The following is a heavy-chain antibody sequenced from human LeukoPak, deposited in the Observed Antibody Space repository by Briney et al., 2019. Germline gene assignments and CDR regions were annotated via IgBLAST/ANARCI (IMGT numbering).Heavy chain of an antibody. Sequence: SVKVSCKASGGTFSSYAISWVRQAPGQGREWMGGIIPIFGTANYAQKFQGRVTITADESTSAAYMELSSLRSEDTAVYYCASPDVDTNYYYYMDVWGKGTTVTVSS. CDR1: GGTFSSYA. J-gene: IGHJ6*03. V-gene: IGHV1-69*13. CDR3: ASPDVDTNYYYYMDV. CDR2: IIPIFGTA. D-gene: IGHD5-18*01.